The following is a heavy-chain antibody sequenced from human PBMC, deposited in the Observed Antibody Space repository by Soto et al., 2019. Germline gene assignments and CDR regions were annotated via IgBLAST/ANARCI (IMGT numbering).Heavy chain of an antibody. J-gene: IGHJ4*02. CDR2: ISYDGSNK. Sequence: GGSLRLSCAASGFTFSTYAMHWVRQAPGKGLEWVALISYDGSNKYYADSVKGRFTISRDSSKNTLYLQMNSLRTEDTAVYYCARDRGSHFDYWGQGTLVTVSS. CDR1: GFTFSTYA. V-gene: IGHV3-30-3*01. CDR3: ARDRGSHFDY. D-gene: IGHD1-26*01.